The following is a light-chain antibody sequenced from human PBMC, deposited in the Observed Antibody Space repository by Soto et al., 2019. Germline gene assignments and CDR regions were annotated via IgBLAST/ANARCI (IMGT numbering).Light chain of an antibody. V-gene: IGKV3-15*01. CDR3: QQYDNWWT. CDR2: GAS. CDR1: QSVSSN. J-gene: IGKJ1*01. Sequence: EIVMTQSPATLSVSTGERATLYCRASQSVSSNLAWYQQKPGQAPRLLIYGASTRATGIPARFSGGGSGTEFTLTISSLQSEDFAVYYCQQYDNWWTFGQGTKAEIK.